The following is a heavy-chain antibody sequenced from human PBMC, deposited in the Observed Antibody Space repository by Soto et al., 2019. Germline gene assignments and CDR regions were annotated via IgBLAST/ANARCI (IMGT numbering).Heavy chain of an antibody. CDR2: ISYDGSNK. CDR1: GFTFSSYG. CDR3: AKENGMLGDAFDI. V-gene: IGHV3-30*18. J-gene: IGHJ3*02. Sequence: SLKLSCAASGFTFSSYGMHWVRQAPGKGLEWVAVISYDGSNKYYADSVKGRFTISRDNSKNTLYLQMNSLRAEDTAVYYCAKENGMLGDAFDIWGQGTMVTVSS. D-gene: IGHD2-8*01.